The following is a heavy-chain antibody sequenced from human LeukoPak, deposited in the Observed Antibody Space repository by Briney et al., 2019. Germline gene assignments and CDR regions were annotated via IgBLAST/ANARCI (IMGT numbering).Heavy chain of an antibody. CDR1: GYSFTSYW. CDR3: ARQRYRSSTSCYHFDY. CDR2: IYPGDSDT. V-gene: IGHV5-51*01. D-gene: IGHD2-2*01. Sequence: GESLKISCKGSGYSFTSYWIGWVRQMPGKGLEWMGIIYPGDSDTRYSPSFQGQVTISADKSISTAYLQWSSLKASDTAMYYCARQRYRSSTSCYHFDYWGQGTLVTVSS. J-gene: IGHJ4*02.